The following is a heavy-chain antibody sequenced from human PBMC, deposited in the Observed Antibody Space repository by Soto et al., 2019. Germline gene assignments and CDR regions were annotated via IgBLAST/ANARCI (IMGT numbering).Heavy chain of an antibody. J-gene: IGHJ4*02. CDR3: ARDIGSYAYAEGY. D-gene: IGHD2-2*01. V-gene: IGHV4-4*07. Sequence: PSETLSLTCSVSGGSINSYWWSWIWQPAGKGLEWIGRVYSSGTTDYNPSLNSRATMSVETSKNQFSLKLTSVTAADTAVYYCARDIGSYAYAEGYWGQGIQVTVSS. CDR2: VYSSGTT. CDR1: GGSINSYW.